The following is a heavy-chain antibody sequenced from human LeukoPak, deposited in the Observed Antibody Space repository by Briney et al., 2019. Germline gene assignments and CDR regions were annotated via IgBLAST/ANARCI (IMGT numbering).Heavy chain of an antibody. J-gene: IGHJ4*02. D-gene: IGHD6-13*01. CDR3: ARGPYSSNWYVDY. Sequence: PGGSLRLSCAASGFTFSDYAMSWVRQAPGKGLEWISYISRTGNSIYYADSVKGRFTISRDSAKNSLYLQMNSLRAEDTAVYYCARGPYSSNWYVDYWGQGTLVTVAS. CDR1: GFTFSDYA. CDR2: ISRTGNSI. V-gene: IGHV3-11*04.